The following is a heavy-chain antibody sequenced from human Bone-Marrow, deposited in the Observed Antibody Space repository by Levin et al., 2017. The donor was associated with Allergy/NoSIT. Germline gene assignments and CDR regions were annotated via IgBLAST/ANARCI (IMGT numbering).Heavy chain of an antibody. J-gene: IGHJ5*02. CDR2: INPNSGDT. V-gene: IGHV1-2*06. CDR3: ARLFPGITVSGSGFDP. CDR1: GFTFTAYY. D-gene: IGHD6-19*01. Sequence: EASVKVSCKASGFTFTAYYIQWMRLAPGQGLEWMGRINPNSGDTISAQKFQGRVTMTRDTSISTAYMELSSLTSDDTAVYYCARLFPGITVSGSGFDPWGQGTLVTVSS.